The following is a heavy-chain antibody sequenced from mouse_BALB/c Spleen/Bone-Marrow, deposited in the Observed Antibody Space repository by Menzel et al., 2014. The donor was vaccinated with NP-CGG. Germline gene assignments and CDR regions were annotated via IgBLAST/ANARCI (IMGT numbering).Heavy chain of an antibody. CDR1: GYPFTTYP. D-gene: IGHD6-5*01. CDR3: GRGAYGLFDY. J-gene: IGHJ2*01. Sequence: VMLVESGAALVRPGASVKMSCKAFGYPFTTYPIEWMRQNHGKSLEWIGNFHPYDDETKYNEQFKGKANLTVDKSSTTVYLELSRLTSDDSAIYYCGRGAYGLFDYWGQGTTLTVSS. CDR2: FHPYDDET. V-gene: IGHV1-47*01.